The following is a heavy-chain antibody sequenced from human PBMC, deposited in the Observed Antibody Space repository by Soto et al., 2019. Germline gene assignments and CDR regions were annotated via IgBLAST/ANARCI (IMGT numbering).Heavy chain of an antibody. CDR2: ISGSGGNT. D-gene: IGHD3-10*01. J-gene: IGHJ4*02. Sequence: QPGGSLRLSCAASGFTFSNYAISWVRQAPEKGLEWVPAISGSGGNTYYADSVKGRFSISRDNSKNTVFLQMNTLRSEDTAIYYCAKDRTTLVRGVVDYDYWGQGTLVTVSS. CDR3: AKDRTTLVRGVVDYDY. CDR1: GFTFSNYA. V-gene: IGHV3-23*01.